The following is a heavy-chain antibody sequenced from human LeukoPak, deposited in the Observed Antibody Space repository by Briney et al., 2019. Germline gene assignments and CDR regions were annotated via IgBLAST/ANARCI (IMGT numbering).Heavy chain of an antibody. D-gene: IGHD1-26*01. V-gene: IGHV5-51*01. CDR1: GYSFTSYW. J-gene: IGHJ3*02. CDR3: ARPSLSYDDAFDI. CDR2: IYPGDSDT. Sequence: GESLKISCKGSGYSFTSYWIGWVRQMPGKGLEWMGIIYPGDSDTRYSPSFQGQVTISADKSISTAYLQWSSLKASDTAMYYCARPSLSYDDAFDIWGQGTMVTVSS.